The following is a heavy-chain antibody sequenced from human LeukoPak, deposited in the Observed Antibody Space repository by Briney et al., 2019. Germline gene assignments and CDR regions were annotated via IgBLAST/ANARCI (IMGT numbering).Heavy chain of an antibody. CDR1: GYTFTSYG. CDR2: ISAYNGNT. V-gene: IGHV1-18*01. D-gene: IGHD3-22*01. CDR3: ATVLGYYYDSSGYYYNSVPPPRAFDI. J-gene: IGHJ3*02. Sequence: GASVKVSCKASGYTFTSYGISWVRQAPGQGLEWMGWISAYNGNTNYAQKLQGRVTMTTDTSTSTAYMELRSLRSDDTAVYYCATVLGYYYDSSGYYYNSVPPPRAFDIWGQGTMVTVSS.